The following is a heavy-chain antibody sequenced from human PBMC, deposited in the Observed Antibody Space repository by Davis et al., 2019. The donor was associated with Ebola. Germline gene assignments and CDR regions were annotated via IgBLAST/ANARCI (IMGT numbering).Heavy chain of an antibody. J-gene: IGHJ6*02. CDR3: ATSPYGAAMVWWEYYYYGMDV. Sequence: PGGSLRLSCAASGFTFSSYSMNWVRQAPGKGLEWVSSISSSSSYIYYADSVKGRFTISRDNAKNSLYLQMNSLRAEDTAVYYCATSPYGAAMVWWEYYYYGMDVWGQGTTVTVSS. CDR1: GFTFSSYS. V-gene: IGHV3-21*01. CDR2: ISSSSSYI. D-gene: IGHD5-18*01.